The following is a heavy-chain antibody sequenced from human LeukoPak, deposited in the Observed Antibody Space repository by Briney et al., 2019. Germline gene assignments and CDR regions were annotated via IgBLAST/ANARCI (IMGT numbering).Heavy chain of an antibody. CDR1: GYTFTSYD. CDR3: ARVRANDFWSGYYSASDY. D-gene: IGHD3-3*01. CDR2: MNPNSGNT. V-gene: IGHV1-8*01. Sequence: ASVKVSCKASGYTFTSYDINWVRQAPGQGLEWMGWMNPNSGNTGYAQKFQGRVTMTRNTSISTAYMELSSLRSEDTAVYYCARVRANDFWSGYYSASDYWGQGTLVTVSS. J-gene: IGHJ4*02.